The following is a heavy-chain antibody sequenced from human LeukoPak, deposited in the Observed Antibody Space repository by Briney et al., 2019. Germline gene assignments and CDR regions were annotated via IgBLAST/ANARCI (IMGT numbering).Heavy chain of an antibody. Sequence: VASVKVSCKASGYTFTGYYMHWVRQAPGQGLEWMGWINPNSGGTNYAQKFQGRVTMTRDTSISTAYMELSRLRSDDTAVYYCARDGGYDILTGWANWFDPWGQGTLVTVSS. CDR1: GYTFTGYY. V-gene: IGHV1-2*02. J-gene: IGHJ5*02. CDR2: INPNSGGT. D-gene: IGHD3-9*01. CDR3: ARDGGYDILTGWANWFDP.